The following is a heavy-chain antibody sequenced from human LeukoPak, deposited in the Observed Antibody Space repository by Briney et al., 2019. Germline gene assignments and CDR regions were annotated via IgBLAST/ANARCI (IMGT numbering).Heavy chain of an antibody. CDR1: GFTFSDYY. CDR3: AKDGTASTLAEYFQH. D-gene: IGHD6-13*01. V-gene: IGHV3-11*04. J-gene: IGHJ1*01. CDR2: ISSSGSTI. Sequence: GGSLRLSCAASGFTFSDYYMSWIRQAPGKGLEWVSYISSSGSTIYYADSVKGRFTISRDNSKNTLYLQMNSLRAEDTAVYYCAKDGTASTLAEYFQHWGQGTLVTVSS.